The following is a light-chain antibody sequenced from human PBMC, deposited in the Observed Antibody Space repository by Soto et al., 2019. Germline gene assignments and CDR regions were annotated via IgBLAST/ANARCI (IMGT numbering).Light chain of an antibody. V-gene: IGKV3-20*01. CDR2: HTS. J-gene: IGKJ2*01. CDR3: QQYDTFPYT. Sequence: EIVLTQSPGTRSLSPGERATLSCRASQSITSSYLAWYQEKPRQAPRLLIYHTSTRATGIPDRFSGSGSGTDFTLIINRLEPVDFAVYYCQQYDTFPYTFGQGTKLEI. CDR1: QSITSSY.